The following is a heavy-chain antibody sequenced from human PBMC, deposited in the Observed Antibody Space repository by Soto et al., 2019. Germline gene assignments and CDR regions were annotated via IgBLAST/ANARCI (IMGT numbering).Heavy chain of an antibody. Sequence: LSLTCAVYVGSFSVYYLSWIRQPPWKGLEWIGEINHSGSTNYNPSLKSRVTISVDTSKNQFSLKLSFVTAADTAVYYCARGRGIAARLFDYWGQGTLVTVSS. CDR1: VGSFSVYY. CDR2: INHSGST. D-gene: IGHD6-6*01. CDR3: ARGRGIAARLFDY. V-gene: IGHV4-34*01. J-gene: IGHJ4*02.